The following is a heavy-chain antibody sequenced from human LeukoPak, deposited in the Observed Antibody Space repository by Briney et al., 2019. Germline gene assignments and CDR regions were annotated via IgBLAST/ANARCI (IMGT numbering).Heavy chain of an antibody. J-gene: IGHJ2*01. CDR1: GGSIGSGGYY. CDR2: IYYSGST. V-gene: IGHV4-31*03. D-gene: IGHD3-10*01. CDR3: ARDLRGVHIVEYFDV. Sequence: SQTLSLTCTVSGGSIGSGGYYWSWIRQHPGKGLEWIGYIYYSGSTYYNPSLKSRVTISVDTSKNQFSLKLSSVTAADTAVYYCARDLRGVHIVEYFDVWGRGTLVTVSS.